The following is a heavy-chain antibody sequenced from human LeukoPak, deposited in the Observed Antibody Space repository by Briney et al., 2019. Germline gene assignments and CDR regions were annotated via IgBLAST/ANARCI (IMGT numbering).Heavy chain of an antibody. CDR2: IYYSGST. CDR3: ARAGGGIAAAGDPLDY. J-gene: IGHJ4*02. D-gene: IGHD6-13*01. V-gene: IGHV4-39*07. Sequence: SETLSLTCTVSGGSISSSSYYWGWIRQPPGKGLEWIGSIYYSGSTYYNPSLKSRVTISVDTSKNQFSLKLSSVTAADTAVYYCARAGGGIAAAGDPLDYWGQGTLVTVSS. CDR1: GGSISSSSYY.